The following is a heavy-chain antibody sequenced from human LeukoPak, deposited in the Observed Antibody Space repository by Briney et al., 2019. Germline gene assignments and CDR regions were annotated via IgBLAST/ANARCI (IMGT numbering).Heavy chain of an antibody. V-gene: IGHV4-4*07. D-gene: IGHD5-12*01. J-gene: IGHJ4*02. CDR2: IYSSGST. Sequence: SETLSLTCTVSGGSINSFYWTWIRQPAGKGLEWIGRIYSSGSTNFNPSLKSRVTMSVDTSKNQFSLMLSSMTAADTAVYYCARDSGQHSGYDWSHWGQGTLVTVSS. CDR3: ARDSGQHSGYDWSH. CDR1: GGSINSFY.